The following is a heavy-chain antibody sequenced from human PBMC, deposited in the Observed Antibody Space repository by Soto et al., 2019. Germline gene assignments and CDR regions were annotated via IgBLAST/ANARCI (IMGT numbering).Heavy chain of an antibody. Sequence: QVQLVQSGAEVKKPGASVKVSCKASGYTFTSYYMHWVRQAPGQGLEWMGIINPSGGSTSYAQKFQGRVTMTRDTATSTVYMELSSLRSEDTAVYYCAKHIVVVTADYYYGMDVWGQGTTVTVSS. CDR3: AKHIVVVTADYYYGMDV. D-gene: IGHD2-21*02. V-gene: IGHV1-46*01. J-gene: IGHJ6*02. CDR1: GYTFTSYY. CDR2: INPSGGST.